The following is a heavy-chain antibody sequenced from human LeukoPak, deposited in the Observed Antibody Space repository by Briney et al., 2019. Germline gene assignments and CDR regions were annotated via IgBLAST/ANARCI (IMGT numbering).Heavy chain of an antibody. CDR3: AGPTVTGNYYGMDV. D-gene: IGHD4-17*01. CDR1: GCTFTSYY. CDR2: INPSGGST. J-gene: IGHJ6*02. V-gene: IGHV1-46*01. Sequence: ASVKVSCKASGCTFTSYYMHWVRQAPGQGLEWMGIINPSGGSTSYAQKFQGRVTMTRDTSTSTVYMELRSLRSDDTAVYYCAGPTVTGNYYGMDVWGQGTTVTVSS.